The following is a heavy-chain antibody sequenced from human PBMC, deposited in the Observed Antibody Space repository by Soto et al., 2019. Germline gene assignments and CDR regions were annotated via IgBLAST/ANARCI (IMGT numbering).Heavy chain of an antibody. D-gene: IGHD6-13*01. Sequence: VQLVESGGGVVQPGRSLRLSCAASGFTFSSYGMHWVRQAPGKGLEWVAVIWYDGSNKYYADSVKGRFTISRDNSKNTLYLQMNSLRAEDTAVYYCARGEPYSSSWKDFDYWGQGTLVTVSS. CDR1: GFTFSSYG. CDR3: ARGEPYSSSWKDFDY. J-gene: IGHJ4*02. CDR2: IWYDGSNK. V-gene: IGHV3-33*01.